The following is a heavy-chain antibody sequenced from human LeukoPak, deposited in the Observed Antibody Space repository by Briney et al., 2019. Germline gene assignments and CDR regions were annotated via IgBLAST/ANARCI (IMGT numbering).Heavy chain of an antibody. V-gene: IGHV3-20*04. D-gene: IGHD3-3*02. J-gene: IGHJ4*02. CDR3: ARDRLGPSFSVSHFDL. CDR1: GFTFVDYG. Sequence: GGSLRLSCATSGFTFVDYGLSWVRRAPGKGLEWLCAINYNGAITDYADSVKGRFTISRDNAKNSLYLRMDSLRAEDTALYYCARDRLGPSFSVSHFDLWGQGTLVTASS. CDR2: INYNGAIT.